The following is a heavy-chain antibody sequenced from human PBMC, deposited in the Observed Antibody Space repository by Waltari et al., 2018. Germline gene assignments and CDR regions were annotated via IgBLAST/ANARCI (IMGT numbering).Heavy chain of an antibody. D-gene: IGHD1-20*01. CDR2: ISSSSSYI. J-gene: IGHJ4*02. CDR1: GFTFSSHS. Sequence: EVQLVESGGGLVKPGGSLRLSCAAPGFTFSSHSMTWVRQAPGKGLEWVSXISSSSSYIYYADSGKDRXTISRDNAKNSLYLQMNSLRAEDTAVYYCARGRGXDNLTGNDYWGQGTXVXVXS. V-gene: IGHV3-21*01. CDR3: ARGRGXDNLTGNDY.